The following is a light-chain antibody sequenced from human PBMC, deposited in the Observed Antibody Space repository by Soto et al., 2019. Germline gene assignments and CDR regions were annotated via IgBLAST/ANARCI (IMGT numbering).Light chain of an antibody. CDR2: AAS. CDR1: QKISTY. Sequence: DIQMTQSPSSLSASVEDRVTITCRASQKISTYLNWYQQKPGRAPKVLIYAASNLQSGVPSRFSGSGSGTDFTLTIRSLQPEDFATYYCQQCYNTPRTFGQGTKVEIK. V-gene: IGKV1-39*01. J-gene: IGKJ1*01. CDR3: QQCYNTPRT.